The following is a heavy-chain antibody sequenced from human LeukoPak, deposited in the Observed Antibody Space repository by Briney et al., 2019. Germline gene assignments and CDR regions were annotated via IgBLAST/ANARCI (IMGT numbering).Heavy chain of an antibody. CDR2: IYYTGNT. CDR1: GDSIIGYY. J-gene: IGHJ4*02. CDR3: ARGGSSSWFY. Sequence: SETLSLTCSVSGDSIIGYYWGWIRQPPGKGLEWIGNIYYTGNTYYNSSLKSRVTISLDTSKNQFSLKLSSVTAADTAVYYCARGGSSSWFYWGQGTLVTVSS. D-gene: IGHD6-13*01. V-gene: IGHV4-39*07.